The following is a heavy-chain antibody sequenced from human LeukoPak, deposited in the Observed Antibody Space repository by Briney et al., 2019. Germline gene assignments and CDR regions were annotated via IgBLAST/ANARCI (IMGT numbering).Heavy chain of an antibody. CDR2: ITTSSTYI. V-gene: IGHV3-21*01. J-gene: IGHJ4*02. CDR1: GFTFSSYS. CDR3: ARGKYSSGWFDY. Sequence: GGSVRLSCEASGFTFSSYSMSWVRQAPGKGLEWVSSITTSSTYISYADSVKGRFTISRDNAKNSLYLQMNSLRAEDTAVYYCARGKYSSGWFDYWGQGTLVTVSS. D-gene: IGHD6-19*01.